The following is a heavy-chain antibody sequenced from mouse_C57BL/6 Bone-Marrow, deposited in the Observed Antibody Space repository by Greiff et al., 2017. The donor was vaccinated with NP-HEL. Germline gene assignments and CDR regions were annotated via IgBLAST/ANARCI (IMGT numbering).Heavy chain of an antibody. CDR3: ARVYYDYPAWFAY. V-gene: IGHV5-9*01. J-gene: IGHJ3*01. CDR1: GFTFSSYT. Sequence: EVQRVESGGGLVKPGGSLKLSCAASGFTFSSYTMSWVRQTPEKRLEWVATISGGGGNTYYPDSVKGRFTISRDNAKNTLYLQMSSLRSEDTALYYCARVYYDYPAWFAYWGQGTLVTVSA. D-gene: IGHD2-4*01. CDR2: ISGGGGNT.